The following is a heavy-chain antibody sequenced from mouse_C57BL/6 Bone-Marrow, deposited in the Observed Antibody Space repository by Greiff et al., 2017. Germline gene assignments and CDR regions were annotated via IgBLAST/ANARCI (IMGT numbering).Heavy chain of an antibody. J-gene: IGHJ3*01. CDR3: ARRGGYDYEAWFAY. D-gene: IGHD2-4*01. CDR1: GYTFTSYW. V-gene: IGHV1-72*01. CDR2: IDPNSGGT. Sequence: QVQLQQPGAELVKPGASVKLSCKASGYTFTSYWMHWVKQRPGRGLEWIGRIDPNSGGTKYNEKFKSKATLTVDKPSSTAYMQLRSLKSEDSAVYYCARRGGYDYEAWFAYWGQGTLVTVSA.